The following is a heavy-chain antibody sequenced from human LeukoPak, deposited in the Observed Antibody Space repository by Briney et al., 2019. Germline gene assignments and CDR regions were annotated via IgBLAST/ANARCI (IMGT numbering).Heavy chain of an antibody. CDR3: ARYEVGATALDS. Sequence: SETLSLTCTVSGGSISNYYWSWIRQPPGKGLEWIGYIYYSGATSYNPSLKSRVTISVDTSKSQFSLKLRSVTAADTAVYYCARYEVGATALDSWGQGTLVTVSS. CDR1: GGSISNYY. J-gene: IGHJ4*02. D-gene: IGHD1-26*01. V-gene: IGHV4-59*01. CDR2: IYYSGAT.